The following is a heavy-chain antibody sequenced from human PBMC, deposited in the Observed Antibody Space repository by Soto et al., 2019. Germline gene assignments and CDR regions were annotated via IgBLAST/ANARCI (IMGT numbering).Heavy chain of an antibody. V-gene: IGHV3-30*18. Sequence: GGSLRLSCAASGFTFSSYGMHWVRQAPGKGLEWVAVISYDGSNKYYADSVKGRFTISRDNSKNTLYLQMNSLRAEDTAVYYCAKAPPYGDYCVYWGQGTLVTVSS. CDR1: GFTFSSYG. CDR2: ISYDGSNK. CDR3: AKAPPYGDYCVY. D-gene: IGHD4-17*01. J-gene: IGHJ4*02.